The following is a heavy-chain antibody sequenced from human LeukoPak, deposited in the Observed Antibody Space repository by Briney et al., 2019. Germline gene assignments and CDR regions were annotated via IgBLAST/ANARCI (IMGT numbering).Heavy chain of an antibody. CDR1: GFTFSSYW. D-gene: IGHD6-13*01. CDR3: AKDDSSWHATFDY. J-gene: IGHJ4*02. CDR2: INTDGSST. V-gene: IGHV3-74*01. Sequence: GGSLRLSCAASGFTFSSYWMHWVRQVPGKGLVWVSRINTDGSSTSYADSVKGRFTVSRDSAKNTLYLQMNSLRAEDTAVYYCAKDDSSWHATFDYWGQGTLVTVSS.